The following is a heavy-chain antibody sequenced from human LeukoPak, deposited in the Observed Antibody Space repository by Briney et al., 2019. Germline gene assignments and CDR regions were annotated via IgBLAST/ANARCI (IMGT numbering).Heavy chain of an antibody. Sequence: ASVKVSCKASGYTLTSYAMNWVRQAPGQGLEWMGWINTNTGNPTYAQGFTGRFVFSLDTSVSTAYLQISSLKAEDTAVYYCAREEAAYCGGDCYHFDYWGQGTLVTVSS. D-gene: IGHD2-21*02. V-gene: IGHV7-4-1*02. CDR1: GYTLTSYA. CDR3: AREEAAYCGGDCYHFDY. J-gene: IGHJ4*02. CDR2: INTNTGNP.